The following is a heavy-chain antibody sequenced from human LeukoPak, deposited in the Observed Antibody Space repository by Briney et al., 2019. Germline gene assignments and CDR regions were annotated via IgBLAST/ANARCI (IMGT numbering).Heavy chain of an antibody. CDR2: INPDSGGT. CDR1: RYTFTGYY. J-gene: IGHJ4*02. CDR3: AGGSGYYFFDY. D-gene: IGHD5-12*01. V-gene: IGHV1-2*02. Sequence: ASVKVSCKASRYTFTGYYMHWVRQAPGHGLEWMGWINPDSGGTKYAQKFQGRVTMTRDTSISTIYMNLRRLTSDDTAVYYCAGGSGYYFFDYWGQGALVTVSS.